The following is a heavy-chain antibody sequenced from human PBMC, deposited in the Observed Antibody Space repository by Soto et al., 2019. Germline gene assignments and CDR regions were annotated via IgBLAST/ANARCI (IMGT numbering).Heavy chain of an antibody. CDR1: GFTVSSNY. CDR3: ARDMGVVAAPHDAFDI. CDR2: IYSGGST. D-gene: IGHD2-15*01. V-gene: IGHV3-53*01. Sequence: EVQLVESGGGLIQPGGSLRLSCAASGFTVSSNYMSWVRQAPGKGLEWVSVIYSGGSTYYADSVKGRFTISRDNSKNTLYLQMNSLRAEDTAVYYCARDMGVVAAPHDAFDIWGQGTMVTVSS. J-gene: IGHJ3*02.